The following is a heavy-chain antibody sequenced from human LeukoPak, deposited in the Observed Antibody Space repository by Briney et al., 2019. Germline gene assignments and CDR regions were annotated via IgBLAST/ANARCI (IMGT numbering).Heavy chain of an antibody. CDR1: GITPFH. D-gene: IGHD3-10*01. J-gene: IGHJ5*02. V-gene: IGHV4-59*08. CDR2: ITFTGNT. Sequence: SETLSLTCSVSGITPFHWSWIRQTPGKGLEWIGHITFTGNTNYNPSLKSRVTISLGTSNNQFSLELKAVTAADTAVYYCARHALYGSGKNWFDPWGQGTLVTVSS. CDR3: ARHALYGSGKNWFDP.